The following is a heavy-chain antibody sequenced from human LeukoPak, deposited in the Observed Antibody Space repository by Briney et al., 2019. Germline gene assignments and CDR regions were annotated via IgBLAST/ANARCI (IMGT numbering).Heavy chain of an antibody. V-gene: IGHV4-39*01. CDR3: VRWTAGTTEDS. J-gene: IGHJ4*02. D-gene: IGHD1-1*01. CDR1: AGSLSSRSHY. CDR2: LSNSGNT. Sequence: SENLSLTRTVSAGSLSSRSHYWGWIRQPPGQGLESIGSLSNSGNTYYDPSLKSRVTISVDTSKNEFSLKLSSVTAADTAVYYCVRWTAGTTEDSWGQGTLVTVSS.